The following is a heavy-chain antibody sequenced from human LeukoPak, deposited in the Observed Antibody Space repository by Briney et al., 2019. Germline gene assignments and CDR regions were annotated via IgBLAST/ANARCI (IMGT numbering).Heavy chain of an antibody. D-gene: IGHD6-19*01. CDR2: ITGSGGTT. Sequence: GGSLRLSCAASGFTFSNYAMNWVRQAPGKGLERVSVITGSGGTTFYADSVRGRFTISRDNSKNTVFLQMNSLRAEDTAVYYCATAGGSSGSYPLIYWGQGILVTVSS. CDR1: GFTFSNYA. CDR3: ATAGGSSGSYPLIY. V-gene: IGHV3-23*01. J-gene: IGHJ4*02.